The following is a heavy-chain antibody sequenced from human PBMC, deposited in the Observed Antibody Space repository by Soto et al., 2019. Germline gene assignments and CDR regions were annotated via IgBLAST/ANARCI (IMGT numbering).Heavy chain of an antibody. V-gene: IGHV5-10-1*01. Sequence: ESLKISCKGSGYSFTSYCISWVRQMPGKGLEWMWRIDPSDSYTNYSPSFQGHVTISADXCISAAYXQLSSLKASDTAMYYCAXHKQISDRQNYFHYWGHGSQGTVSS. J-gene: IGHJ4*01. CDR1: GYSFTSYC. CDR2: IDPSDSYT. CDR3: AXHKQISDRQNYFHY.